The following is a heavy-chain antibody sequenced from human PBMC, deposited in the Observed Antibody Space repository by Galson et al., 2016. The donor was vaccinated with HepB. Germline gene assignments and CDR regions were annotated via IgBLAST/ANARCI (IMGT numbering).Heavy chain of an antibody. V-gene: IGHV4-30-2*01. J-gene: IGHJ3*02. CDR2: LYHSGNT. CDR1: GGAISSGGYS. CDR3: ARVRDAYNFDAFDI. D-gene: IGHD5-24*01. Sequence: TLSLTCAVSGGAISSGGYSWSWIRQPPGKGLEWIGNLYHSGNTYYKPSLKSRVTISVDTSKNHVSLKLSSVTAADTAVYYCARVRDAYNFDAFDIWGQGAMVTVSS.